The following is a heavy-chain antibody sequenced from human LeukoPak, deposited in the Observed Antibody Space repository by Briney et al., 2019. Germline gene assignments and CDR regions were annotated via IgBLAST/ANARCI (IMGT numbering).Heavy chain of an antibody. D-gene: IGHD6-19*01. CDR2: IYYSGST. CDR1: GGSISSSSYY. J-gene: IGHJ5*02. V-gene: IGHV4-39*07. Sequence: PSETLSLTCTVSGGSISSSSYYWGWIRQPPWKGLEWIGSIYYSGSTYYNPSLKSRVTISVDTSKNQFSLKLSSVTAADTAVYYCARADLGAVAVNWFDPWGQGTLVTVSS. CDR3: ARADLGAVAVNWFDP.